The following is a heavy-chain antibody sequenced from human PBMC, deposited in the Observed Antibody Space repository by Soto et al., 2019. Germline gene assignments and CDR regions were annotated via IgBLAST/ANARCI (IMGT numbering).Heavy chain of an antibody. V-gene: IGHV3-30*18. J-gene: IGHJ4*02. D-gene: IGHD3-3*02. CDR3: AKDPFSDY. CDR1: GFTFSSYG. CDR2: ISYDGSNK. Sequence: QVQLVESGGGVVQPGRSLRLSCAASGFTFSSYGMHWVRQAPGKGLEWVAVISYDGSNKYYADSVKGRFTISRDNSKNTLYLQMNSLRAEDTAVYYCAKDPFSDYWGQGTLVTVSS.